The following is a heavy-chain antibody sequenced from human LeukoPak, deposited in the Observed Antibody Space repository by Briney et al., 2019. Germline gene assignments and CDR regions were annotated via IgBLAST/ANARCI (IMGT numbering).Heavy chain of an antibody. CDR2: IYHSGIT. Sequence: SETLSLTCAVSSYSISSGYYWGWIRQPPGKGLEWIGSIYHSGITYYNPSLKSRVTISVDTSKNQFSLKLRSVTAADTAVYYCARPSYDSSGYYSGAFDIWGQGTMVTVSS. V-gene: IGHV4-38-2*01. J-gene: IGHJ3*02. D-gene: IGHD3-22*01. CDR1: SYSISSGYY. CDR3: ARPSYDSSGYYSGAFDI.